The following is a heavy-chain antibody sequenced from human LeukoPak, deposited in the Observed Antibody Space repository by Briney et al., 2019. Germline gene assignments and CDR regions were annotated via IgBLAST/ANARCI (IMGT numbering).Heavy chain of an antibody. Sequence: PGGSLRLSCAASGFTVSSNYMSWVRQAPGKGLEWVSVIYSGGSTYYSDSVTGRFTISRDNSKNTLYLQMNSLRAEDTAVYYCARDGSESSSWYYWGQGTLVTVSS. CDR1: GFTVSSNY. CDR2: IYSGGST. V-gene: IGHV3-53*01. J-gene: IGHJ4*02. D-gene: IGHD6-13*01. CDR3: ARDGSESSSWYY.